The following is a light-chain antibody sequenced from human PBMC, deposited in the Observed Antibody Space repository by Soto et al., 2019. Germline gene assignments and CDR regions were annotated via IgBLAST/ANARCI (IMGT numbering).Light chain of an antibody. CDR3: QQYCSSPQT. Sequence: IVLTQSPGTLSLSPGERATLSCRASQSVSSSYLAWYQQKPGQAPRLLIYGASSRATGIPDRFSGSGSGTAFTLTISRLEPEDFAVYYCQQYCSSPQTFGQGTKVEIK. CDR1: QSVSSSY. CDR2: GAS. V-gene: IGKV3-20*01. J-gene: IGKJ1*01.